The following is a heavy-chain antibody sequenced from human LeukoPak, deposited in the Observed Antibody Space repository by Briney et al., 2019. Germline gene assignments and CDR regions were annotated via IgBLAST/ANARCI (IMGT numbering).Heavy chain of an antibody. CDR3: ARRRRIVGATPGAFDI. V-gene: IGHV4-34*01. J-gene: IGHJ3*02. CDR1: GGYTGSHY. CDR2: INHSGST. Sequence: SETLSLTCTVSGGYTGSHYWSWIRQPAGKGLEWIGEINHSGSTNYNPSLKSRVTISVDTSKNQFSLKLSSVTAADTAVYYCARRRRIVGATPGAFDIWGQGTMVTVSS. D-gene: IGHD1-26*01.